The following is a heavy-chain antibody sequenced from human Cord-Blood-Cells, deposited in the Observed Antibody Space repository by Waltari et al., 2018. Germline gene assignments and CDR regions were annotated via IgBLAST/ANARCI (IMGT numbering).Heavy chain of an antibody. D-gene: IGHD3-10*01. CDR2: IIPILGIA. CDR1: GGTFSSYA. Sequence: QVKLVQSGAEVKKPGSSVKVSCKASGGTFSSYAISWVRQAPGQGLEWMGGIIPILGIANYAQKFQGRVTITADESTSTAYMELSSLRSEDTAVYYCARTTMVRGVFDYWGQGTLVTVSS. J-gene: IGHJ4*02. V-gene: IGHV1-69*04. CDR3: ARTTMVRGVFDY.